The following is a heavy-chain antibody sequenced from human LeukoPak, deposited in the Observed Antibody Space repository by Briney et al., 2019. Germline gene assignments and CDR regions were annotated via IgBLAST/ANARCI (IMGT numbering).Heavy chain of an antibody. CDR2: INPNSGGT. J-gene: IGHJ4*02. CDR3: ARDGGSSSSGVDY. D-gene: IGHD6-6*01. CDR1: GYTFTGYY. Sequence: ASVKLSCTASGYTFTGYYMHWVRQAPGQGLEWMGWINPNSGGTNYAQKFQGRVTMTRDTSISTAYMELSRLRSDDTAVYYCARDGGSSSSGVDYWGQGTLVTVSS. V-gene: IGHV1-2*02.